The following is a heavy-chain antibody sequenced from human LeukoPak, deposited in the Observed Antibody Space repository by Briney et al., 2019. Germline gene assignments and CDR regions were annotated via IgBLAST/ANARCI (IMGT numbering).Heavy chain of an antibody. CDR1: VFTFSNYA. CDR3: ARAPHLAFKFRGSYHADLDY. Sequence: GGSLRLSCAASVFTFSNYAMHWVRQAPGKGLEWVAIISYDESRNYYADSVKGRFTISRDNSKNSLYLQMNSLRAEDTAIYYCARAPHLAFKFRGSYHADLDYWGQGTLVTVSS. D-gene: IGHD1-26*01. V-gene: IGHV3-30*04. J-gene: IGHJ4*02. CDR2: ISYDESRN.